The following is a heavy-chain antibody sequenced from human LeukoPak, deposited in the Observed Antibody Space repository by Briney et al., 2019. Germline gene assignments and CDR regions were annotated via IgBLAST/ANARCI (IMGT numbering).Heavy chain of an antibody. CDR1: GYTLTELS. D-gene: IGHD5-12*01. CDR3: ATDSGYDEYGRTNYYYYGMDV. CDR2: FDPEDGET. J-gene: IGHJ6*02. Sequence: ASVKVSCKVSGYTLTELSMHWVRQAPGKGLEWMGGFDPEDGETIYAQKFQGRVTMTEDTSTDTAYMELSSLRSEDTAVYYCATDSGYDEYGRTNYYYYGMDVWGQGTTVTVSS. V-gene: IGHV1-24*01.